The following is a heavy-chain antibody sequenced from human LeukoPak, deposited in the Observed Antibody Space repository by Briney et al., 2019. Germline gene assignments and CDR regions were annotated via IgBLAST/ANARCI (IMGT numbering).Heavy chain of an antibody. CDR1: GFTFSSYR. CDR2: ISSGSSTI. J-gene: IGHJ4*02. D-gene: IGHD5-12*01. V-gene: IGHV3-48*01. Sequence: GGSLRLSCAASGFTFSSYRMSWIRQAPGKGLEWVSYISSGSSTIYYADSVKGRFTISRDNAKNSLYLQMNSLRAEDTAVYYCARGGYDYNALFDHWGQGTLVTVSS. CDR3: ARGGYDYNALFDH.